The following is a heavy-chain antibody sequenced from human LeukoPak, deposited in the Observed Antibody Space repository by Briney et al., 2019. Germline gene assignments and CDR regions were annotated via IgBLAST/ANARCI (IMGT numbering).Heavy chain of an antibody. J-gene: IGHJ6*02. Sequence: PGGSLRLSCAASGFTFSSYAMSWVRQAPGKGLEWVSAISGSGGSTYYADSVKGRFTISRDNSKNTLYLQMNSLRAEDTAVYYCAKDLFEQGPGYCSGGSCFRHYYYGMDVWGQGTTVTVSS. D-gene: IGHD2-15*01. CDR3: AKDLFEQGPGYCSGGSCFRHYYYGMDV. CDR2: ISGSGGST. V-gene: IGHV3-23*01. CDR1: GFTFSSYA.